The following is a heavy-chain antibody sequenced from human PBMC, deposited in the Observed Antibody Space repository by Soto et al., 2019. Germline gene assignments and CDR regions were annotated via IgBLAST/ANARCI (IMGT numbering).Heavy chain of an antibody. V-gene: IGHV3-23*01. CDR1: GFSFSYYV. Sequence: EVQLLESGGGLVQPGGSLRLSCAASGFSFSYYVMTWVRQAPGKGLEWVSTITTGGGNTDYGDSVKGRFTISRDNSKYTLSLKMNSLTAEDTAVYYCARGEGRTSHFFDLWGRGTLVTVSS. J-gene: IGHJ2*01. D-gene: IGHD2-2*01. CDR2: ITTGGGNT. CDR3: ARGEGRTSHFFDL.